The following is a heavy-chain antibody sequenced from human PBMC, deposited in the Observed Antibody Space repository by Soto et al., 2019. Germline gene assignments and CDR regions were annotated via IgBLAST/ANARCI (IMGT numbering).Heavy chain of an antibody. J-gene: IGHJ6*02. CDR2: IIPIFGST. D-gene: IGHD3-3*01. V-gene: IGHV1-69*01. CDR3: VRGREEGFGVIIINYYCMDG. Sequence: QVQLVQSGAEVKKPGSSVKVSCKASGGSFSSYGLSWVRQAPGQGLEWMGGIIPIFGSTNYAQKFEGRVTITGDESTNTADMELSSLKAEDTAVYYCVRGREEGFGVIIINYYCMDGWGQGTGVTVSS. CDR1: GGSFSSYG.